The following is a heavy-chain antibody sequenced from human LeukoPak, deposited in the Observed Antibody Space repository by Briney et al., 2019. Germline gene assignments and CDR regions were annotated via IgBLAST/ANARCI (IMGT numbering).Heavy chain of an antibody. D-gene: IGHD6-6*01. J-gene: IGHJ6*03. Sequence: GASVKVSCKASGYTFTSYDINWVRQATGQGLEWMGWTNPNSGNTGYAQKFQGRVTMTRNTSISTAYMELSSLRSEDTAVYYCARGRRESSSSGYYYYYMDVWGKGTTVTVSS. CDR1: GYTFTSYD. V-gene: IGHV1-8*01. CDR3: ARGRRESSSSGYYYYYMDV. CDR2: TNPNSGNT.